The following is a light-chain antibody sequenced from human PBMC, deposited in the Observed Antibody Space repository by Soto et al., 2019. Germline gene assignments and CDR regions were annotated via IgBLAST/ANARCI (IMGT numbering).Light chain of an antibody. CDR2: CTS. CDR3: QQRSNWPPLT. V-gene: IGKV3D-20*02. Sequence: EIILTQSPDTLSLSPGERATLSCRASQTVSSNYLAWCQQRPGQAPRLLIYCTSTRAAGIPDRFIGIGSGTDFTITISRLEPDDFAVYYCQQRSNWPPLTFGGGTKVDI. CDR1: QTVSSNY. J-gene: IGKJ4*02.